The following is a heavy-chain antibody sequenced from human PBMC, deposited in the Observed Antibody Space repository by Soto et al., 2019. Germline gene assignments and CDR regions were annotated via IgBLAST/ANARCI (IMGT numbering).Heavy chain of an antibody. V-gene: IGHV3-30*14. CDR1: GFTFSNYA. CDR3: ARESDTDVGAIDY. D-gene: IGHD5-18*01. CDR2: ISSDGSNK. J-gene: IGHJ4*02. Sequence: GSLRLSCAASGFTFSNYAMHWGRQAPGKGLEWVAVISSDGSNKFYGDSVKGRFTISRDKSTNTLYLQINSLRAEDTAVYYCARESDTDVGAIDYWGQGSQVTVSS.